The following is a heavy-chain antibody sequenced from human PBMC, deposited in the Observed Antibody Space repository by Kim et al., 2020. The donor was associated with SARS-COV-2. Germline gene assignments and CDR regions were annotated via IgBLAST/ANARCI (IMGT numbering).Heavy chain of an antibody. Sequence: YEESLKGRFTVSRDNSKNLMYLQMNTLKVEDTGRYYCGRDRRNRIGVDIWGQGTTVTVSS. D-gene: IGHD2-15*01. CDR3: GRDRRNRIGVDI. J-gene: IGHJ6*02. V-gene: IGHV3-30*03.